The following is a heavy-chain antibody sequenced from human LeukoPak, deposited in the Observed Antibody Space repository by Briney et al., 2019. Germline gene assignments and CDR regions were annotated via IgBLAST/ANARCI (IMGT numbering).Heavy chain of an antibody. J-gene: IGHJ4*02. CDR1: GGSISSSSYY. V-gene: IGHV4-39*07. Sequence: SGTLSLTCTVSGGSISSSSYYWGWIRQPPGKGLEWIGSIYYSGSTYYNPSLKSRVTISVDTSKNQFSLKLSSVTAADTAVYYCARDTTTVTPVGFDYWGQGTLVTVSS. D-gene: IGHD4-17*01. CDR2: IYYSGST. CDR3: ARDTTTVTPVGFDY.